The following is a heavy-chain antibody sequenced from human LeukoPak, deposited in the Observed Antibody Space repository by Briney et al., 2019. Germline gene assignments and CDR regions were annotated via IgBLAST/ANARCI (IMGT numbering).Heavy chain of an antibody. CDR3: ARQRYCSGGSCYEDYDY. J-gene: IGHJ4*02. CDR1: GYSITNYW. D-gene: IGHD2-15*01. Sequence: GASLKISCKSAGYSITNYWTGCVRQTPRKLQELMGIIYPGDSASRSSPSFQGQVTISADKSISTAYLQWSSRKASDTAMYYCARQRYCSGGSCYEDYDYWGQGTLVTVSS. V-gene: IGHV5-51*01. CDR2: IYPGDSAS.